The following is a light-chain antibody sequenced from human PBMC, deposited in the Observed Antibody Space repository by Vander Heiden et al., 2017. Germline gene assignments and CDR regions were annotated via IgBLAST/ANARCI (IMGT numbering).Light chain of an antibody. CDR1: SSDVGSYSL. CDR3: CSYAGSSTLEV. J-gene: IGLJ3*02. CDR2: EVS. Sequence: QSAMTQPASVSGSPGQSITISCTVTSSDVGSYSLVSWYQQYSGKAPKLMIYEVSKRPSGVSNRFSGSKSGSTASLTISGLQAEDEADYYCCSYAGSSTLEVFGGGTKLTVL. V-gene: IGLV2-23*02.